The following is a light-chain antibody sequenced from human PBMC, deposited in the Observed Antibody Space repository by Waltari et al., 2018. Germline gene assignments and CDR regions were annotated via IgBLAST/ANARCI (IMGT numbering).Light chain of an antibody. CDR3: QNHERLPAT. Sequence: DIVLTQSPVTLSLSPGERATLSCRASQNIGRSLLWSMQKPGKAPRLLIYVASRRATGIPDRFSCSGLGTDFSLTSSRREPEDFAVYYCQNHERLPATFGQGTKVEIK. V-gene: IGKV3-20*01. J-gene: IGKJ1*01. CDR2: VAS. CDR1: QNIGRS.